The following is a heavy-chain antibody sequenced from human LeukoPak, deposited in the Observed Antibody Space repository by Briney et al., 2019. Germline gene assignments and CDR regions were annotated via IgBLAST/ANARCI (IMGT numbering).Heavy chain of an antibody. Sequence: PSEILSLTCTVSGDSISSYYWSWIRQPAGKGLEWIGRIYTSGSTNYNPSLKSRVTMSVDTSKNQFSLKQSFVTAADTAVYYCARAYCSGGSCYSGFDYWGQGTLVTVSS. V-gene: IGHV4-4*07. CDR3: ARAYCSGGSCYSGFDY. D-gene: IGHD2-15*01. CDR1: GDSISSYY. CDR2: IYTSGST. J-gene: IGHJ4*02.